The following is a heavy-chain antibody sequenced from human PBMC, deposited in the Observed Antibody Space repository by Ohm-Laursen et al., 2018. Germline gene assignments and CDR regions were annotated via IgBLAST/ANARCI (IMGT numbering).Heavy chain of an antibody. V-gene: IGHV3-48*03. Sequence: SLRLSCAASGFTFSSYEMNWVRQAPGKGLEWVSYISSSGSTIYYADSVKGRFTISRDNAKNSLYLQMNSLRAEDTAVYYCAKGPFIAVAGSNYFFDYWGQGTLVTVSS. D-gene: IGHD6-19*01. CDR3: AKGPFIAVAGSNYFFDY. CDR1: GFTFSSYE. J-gene: IGHJ4*02. CDR2: ISSSGSTI.